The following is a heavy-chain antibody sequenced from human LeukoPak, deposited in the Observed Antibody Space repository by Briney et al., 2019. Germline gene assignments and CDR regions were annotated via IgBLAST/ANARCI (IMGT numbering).Heavy chain of an antibody. V-gene: IGHV4-30-2*01. J-gene: IGHJ3*02. CDR2: IYHSGST. D-gene: IGHD1-7*01. CDR1: GGSISSGSYS. CDR3: ARFPRITGTTSDGFDI. Sequence: TSETLSLTCAVSGGSISSGSYSWSWIRQPPGKGLEWIVYIYHSGSTYYNPSLKSRVTISVDRSKDQFSLKLTSVTAADTAVYYCARFPRITGTTSDGFDIWGQGTMVTVSS.